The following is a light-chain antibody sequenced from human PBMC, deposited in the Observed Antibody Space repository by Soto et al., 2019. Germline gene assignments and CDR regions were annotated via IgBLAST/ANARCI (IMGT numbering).Light chain of an antibody. Sequence: DIQMTQSPSSLSASVGGRVAITCRASQSITYYLNWYQQIPGKAPKVLIYAASNLQSGVPSRFSGSGSGTDFTLTISSLQPEDFATYYCQKSYSTPITCGQGTQLEIK. V-gene: IGKV1-39*01. J-gene: IGKJ5*01. CDR1: QSITYY. CDR2: AAS. CDR3: QKSYSTPIT.